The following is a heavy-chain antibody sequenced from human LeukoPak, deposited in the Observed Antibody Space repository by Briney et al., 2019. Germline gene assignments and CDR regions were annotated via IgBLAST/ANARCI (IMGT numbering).Heavy chain of an antibody. V-gene: IGHV4-39*07. J-gene: IGHJ6*03. CDR1: GGSISSSSYY. D-gene: IGHD4-17*01. Sequence: SETLSLTCTVSGGSISSSSYYWGWIRQPPGKGLEWIGSIYYSGSTYYNPSLKSRVTISVDTSKNQFSLKLSSVTAADTAVYYCARDQGDYGDYVLYYYYYYMDVWGKGTTDTVSS. CDR2: IYYSGST. CDR3: ARDQGDYGDYVLYYYYYYMDV.